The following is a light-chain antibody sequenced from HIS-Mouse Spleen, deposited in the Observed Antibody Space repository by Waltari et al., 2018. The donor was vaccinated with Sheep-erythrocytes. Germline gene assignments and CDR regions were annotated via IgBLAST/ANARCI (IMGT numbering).Light chain of an antibody. CDR3: QQSYSTPQFT. V-gene: IGKV1-39*01. CDR2: AAS. Sequence: DIQLTQSPSSLSASVGDRVTIPCRASQSISSDLNWYQQKPGKDPKLLIYAASSLQSGVPSRFSGSGSGTDFTLTISSLQPEDFATYYCQQSYSTPQFTFGPGTKVDIK. CDR1: QSISSD. J-gene: IGKJ3*01.